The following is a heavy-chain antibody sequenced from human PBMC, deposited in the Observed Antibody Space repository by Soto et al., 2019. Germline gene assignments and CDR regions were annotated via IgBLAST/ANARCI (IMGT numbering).Heavy chain of an antibody. CDR3: ARENCSGGSCPLLDY. Sequence: ASETLSLTCTVSGGSISSYYWSWIRQPPGKGLEWIGYIYYSGSTNYNPSLKSRVTISVDTSKNQFSLKLSSVTAADTAVYYCARENCSGGSCPLLDYWGQGTLVTVSS. V-gene: IGHV4-59*01. D-gene: IGHD2-15*01. J-gene: IGHJ4*02. CDR1: GGSISSYY. CDR2: IYYSGST.